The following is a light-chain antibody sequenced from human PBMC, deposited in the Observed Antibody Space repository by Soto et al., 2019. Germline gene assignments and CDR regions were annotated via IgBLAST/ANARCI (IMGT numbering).Light chain of an antibody. J-gene: IGKJ5*01. CDR3: HQRQYWPTIT. Sequence: EIVMTQSPATLSVSPGERATLSCRASQTVSSNYLAWCQQRPGQAPRLLISDASNRATGIPARFSGSVSGTDFTLTISSLETEDFAVYYCHQRQYWPTITFGQGTRLEI. CDR1: QTVSSNY. CDR2: DAS. V-gene: IGKV3-11*01.